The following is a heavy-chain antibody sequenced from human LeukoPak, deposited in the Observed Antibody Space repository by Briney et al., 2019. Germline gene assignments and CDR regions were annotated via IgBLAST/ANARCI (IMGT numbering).Heavy chain of an antibody. D-gene: IGHD1-14*01. Sequence: SETLSLTCTVSGGSIRSSYYYWGWIRQPPGKGLEWIGSIYDSGSTYYNPSLKSRVTISVDTSKNQFSLKLSSVTAADTAVYYCARGGYNRDFDCWGQGTLVTVSS. CDR3: ARGGYNRDFDC. CDR2: IYDSGST. V-gene: IGHV4-39*07. J-gene: IGHJ4*02. CDR1: GGSIRSSYYY.